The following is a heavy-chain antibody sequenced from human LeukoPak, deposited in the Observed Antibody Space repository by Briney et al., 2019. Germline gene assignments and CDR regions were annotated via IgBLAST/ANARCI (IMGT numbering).Heavy chain of an antibody. D-gene: IGHD6-6*01. Sequence: SETLSLTCTVYGGSFSGYSLHWIRQPPGKGLEWIGEVSHSGSTTYTPSLKSRVTILVDTSKNQFSLKLSSVTAADTAVYYCARGMSSRADYWGQGTLVTVSS. J-gene: IGHJ4*02. V-gene: IGHV4-34*01. CDR1: GGSFSGYS. CDR2: VSHSGST. CDR3: ARGMSSRADY.